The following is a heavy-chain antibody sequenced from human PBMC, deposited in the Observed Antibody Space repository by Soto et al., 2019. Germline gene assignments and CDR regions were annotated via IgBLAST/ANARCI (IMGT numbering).Heavy chain of an antibody. CDR2: IVVGSGNT. V-gene: IGHV1-58*02. CDR3: TADPSATGAIDWYYFDY. J-gene: IGHJ4*02. Sequence: ASVTVSCTASGVTFSDTAMQWVRQTRGQRLEWIGWIVVGSGNTNYAPKFQERVSITRDMSTSTVYLELSTLRSEDTAVYYCTADPSATGAIDWYYFDYWGQGTLVTVSS. D-gene: IGHD3-9*01. CDR1: GVTFSDTA.